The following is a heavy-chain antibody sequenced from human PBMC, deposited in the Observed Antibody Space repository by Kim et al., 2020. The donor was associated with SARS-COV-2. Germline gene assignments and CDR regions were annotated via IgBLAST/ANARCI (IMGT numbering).Heavy chain of an antibody. V-gene: IGHV4-31*02. D-gene: IGHD3-22*01. Sequence: PSLKSRVNISVDTPKNQFSLKLSSVTAADTAVYYCARVYYRGYDSTFPVLYWGQGTLVTVSS. CDR3: ARVYYRGYDSTFPVLY. J-gene: IGHJ4*02.